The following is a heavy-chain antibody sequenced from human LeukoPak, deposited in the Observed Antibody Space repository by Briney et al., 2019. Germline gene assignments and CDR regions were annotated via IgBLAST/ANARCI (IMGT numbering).Heavy chain of an antibody. V-gene: IGHV3-11*01. Sequence: PGGSLRLSCAASGFTFSDYYMSWIRQAPGKGLEWVSYISSSGSTIYYADSVKGRFTISRDNAKNSLYLQMNSLRAEDTAVYYCARVRYDFWSGYPDYYMDVWGKGTTVIVSS. CDR1: GFTFSDYY. J-gene: IGHJ6*03. CDR2: ISSSGSTI. CDR3: ARVRYDFWSGYPDYYMDV. D-gene: IGHD3-3*01.